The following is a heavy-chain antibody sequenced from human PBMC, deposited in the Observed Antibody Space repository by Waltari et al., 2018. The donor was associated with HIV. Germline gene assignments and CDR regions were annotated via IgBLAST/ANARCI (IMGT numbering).Heavy chain of an antibody. CDR2: INHSGTT. CDR1: GGSFSGSS. V-gene: IGHV4-34*01. Sequence: QVQLQQWGAGLLKPSETLSLTCAVYGGSFSGSSWGWIRQPPGKGLEWIGEINHSGTTNYNPSLKSRVTISVDTSKNQFSLKLSSVTAADTAVYYCARHGNYGDYVFDPWGQGTLVTVSS. D-gene: IGHD4-17*01. CDR3: ARHGNYGDYVFDP. J-gene: IGHJ5*02.